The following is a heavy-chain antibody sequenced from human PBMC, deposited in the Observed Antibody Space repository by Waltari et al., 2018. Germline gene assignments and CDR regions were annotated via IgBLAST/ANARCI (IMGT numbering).Heavy chain of an antibody. Sequence: QVQLQQWGAGLLKPSETLSLTCAVNAGSFNPYYWGWIRQPPGKGLEWIGEISHNGRTNENPSLKSRVAISVDTSKNHFSLKLNFLTAADTAVYYCARGEQLHLIRRNSFDTWGQGTLVTVSS. D-gene: IGHD1-1*01. CDR3: ARGEQLHLIRRNSFDT. J-gene: IGHJ5*02. CDR2: ISHNGRT. CDR1: AGSFNPYY. V-gene: IGHV4-34*01.